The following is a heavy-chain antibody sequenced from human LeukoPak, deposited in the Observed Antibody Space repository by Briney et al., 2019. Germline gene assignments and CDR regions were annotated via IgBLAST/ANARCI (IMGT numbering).Heavy chain of an antibody. J-gene: IGHJ6*03. CDR3: ARGRGTIGSNRDFYFYYYMDI. D-gene: IGHD2-21*01. CDR1: GYTFTNYA. Sequence: ASVKVSCKATGYTFTNYAMHWVRLAPGQRLQWMGWINLVNGNTKYSQYFEGRVTITRDTSASTVYMELSSLRPDDMAVYYCARGRGTIGSNRDFYFYYYMDIWGNGTTVTVSS. V-gene: IGHV1-3*03. CDR2: INLVNGNT.